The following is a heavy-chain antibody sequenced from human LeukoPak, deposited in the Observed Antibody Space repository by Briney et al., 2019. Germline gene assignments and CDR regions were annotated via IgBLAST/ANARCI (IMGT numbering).Heavy chain of an antibody. J-gene: IGHJ5*02. CDR3: ARGQVPAARGYNWFDP. CDR2: INARGDT. Sequence: PSETLSLTCAVYGWSFNDYYWNWICQPPGKGLEWIGEINARGDTNYNPSLKSRVTISVDTSKKQFSLRLTSMIAADTALYYCARGQVPAARGYNWFDPWGQGTLVTVSS. D-gene: IGHD2-2*01. V-gene: IGHV4-34*01. CDR1: GWSFNDYY.